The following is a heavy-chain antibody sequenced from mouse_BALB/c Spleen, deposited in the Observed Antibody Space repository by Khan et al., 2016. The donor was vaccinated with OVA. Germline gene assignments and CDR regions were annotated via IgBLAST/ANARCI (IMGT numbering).Heavy chain of an antibody. CDR3: ARQPYYHYNIMDY. V-gene: IGHV2-6-1*01. D-gene: IGHD2-10*01. CDR2: IWSDGNT. J-gene: IGHJ4*01. CDR1: GFSLTNYG. Sequence: QVQLKQSGPGLAAPSQSLSITCTTSGFSLTNYGVHWVRQPPGKGLEWLVVIWSDGNTNYNSVLKSSLTITKDNSQSQGFLKMNSLQTYDTAIYFCARQPYYHYNIMDYWGQGTSVTVSS.